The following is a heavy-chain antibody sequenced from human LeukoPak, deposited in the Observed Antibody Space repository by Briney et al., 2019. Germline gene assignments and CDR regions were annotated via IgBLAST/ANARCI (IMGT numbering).Heavy chain of an antibody. CDR1: GFTFSSYS. J-gene: IGHJ4*02. CDR3: ARASIAVAAGLQY. Sequence: GGSLRLSCAASGFTFSSYSMNWVRQAPGKGLEWVSSISSTSSYIYYADSVKGRFTISRDNAKNSMYLQMNSLRAEDTAVYYCARASIAVAAGLQYWGQGTLVTVSS. D-gene: IGHD6-19*01. CDR2: ISSTSSYI. V-gene: IGHV3-21*01.